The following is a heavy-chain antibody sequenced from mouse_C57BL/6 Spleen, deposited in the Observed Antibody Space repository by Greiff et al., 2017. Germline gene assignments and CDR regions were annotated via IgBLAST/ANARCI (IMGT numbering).Heavy chain of an antibody. CDR2: IDPEDGDT. D-gene: IGHD2-4*01. CDR3: TPIYYDYTFAY. J-gene: IGHJ3*01. V-gene: IGHV14-1*01. Sequence: DVKLQESGAELVRPGASVKLSCTASGFNIKDYYMHWVKQRPEQGLEWIGRIDPEDGDTEYAPKFQGKATMTADTSSNTAYLQLSSLTSEDTAVYYCTPIYYDYTFAYWGQGTLVTVSA. CDR1: GFNIKDYY.